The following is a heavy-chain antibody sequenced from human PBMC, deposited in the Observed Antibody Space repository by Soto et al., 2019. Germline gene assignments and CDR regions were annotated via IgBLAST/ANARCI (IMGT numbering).Heavy chain of an antibody. J-gene: IGHJ4*02. D-gene: IGHD6-13*01. CDR3: ARGRAAAAREFDY. Sequence: PSETLSLTCTVSGGSISSGGYYWSWIRQHPGKGLEWIGYIYYSGSTYYNPSLKSRVTISVDTSKNQFSLKLSSVTAADTAVYYCARGRAAAAREFDYWGQGTLVTVPQ. CDR2: IYYSGST. CDR1: GGSISSGGYY. V-gene: IGHV4-61*08.